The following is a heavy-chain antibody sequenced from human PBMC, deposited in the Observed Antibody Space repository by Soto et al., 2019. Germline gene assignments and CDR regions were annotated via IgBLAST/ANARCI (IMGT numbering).Heavy chain of an antibody. J-gene: IGHJ3*02. D-gene: IGHD3-10*01. V-gene: IGHV1-69*06. CDR2: TIPVFNTA. CDR3: ARGVYGSGNYYTGPSAFDI. Sequence: QVPLEQSGAEVKKPGSSVKVSCKASGGTLSDHGVAWLRQAPGQGVEWMGGTIPVFNTAKYAQKFQGRVTVTADKFTNIAYMELSSLRSEDTAFYFCARGVYGSGNYYTGPSAFDIWGQGTMVIVSS. CDR1: GGTLSDHG.